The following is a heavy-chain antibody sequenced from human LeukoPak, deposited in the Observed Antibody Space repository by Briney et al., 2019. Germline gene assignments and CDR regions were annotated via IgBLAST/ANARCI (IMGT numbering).Heavy chain of an antibody. J-gene: IGHJ4*02. CDR3: GRLGPVREAALDS. D-gene: IGHD3/OR15-3a*01. Sequence: SETLSLTGTVSGGSISSNYWSWVRQAPGKGLEWIGYFSYSGSTKYNPSLKSRVTMSVDTSKNQLSLNLSSVTAADTAVYYCGRLGPVREAALDSWGQGTLVTVSS. CDR2: FSYSGST. CDR1: GGSISSNY. V-gene: IGHV4-59*08.